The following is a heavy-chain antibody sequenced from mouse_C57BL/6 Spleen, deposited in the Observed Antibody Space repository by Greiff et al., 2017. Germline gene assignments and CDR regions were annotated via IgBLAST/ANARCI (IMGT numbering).Heavy chain of an antibody. Sequence: QVQLQQSGAELVRPGASVTLSCKASGYTFTDYEMHWVKQTPVHGLEWIGAIDPETGGTAYNQKFKGKVILTADKSSSTAYMELRSLTSEDSAVYYCTSTVVATRWYFDVWGTGTTVTVSS. CDR3: TSTVVATRWYFDV. V-gene: IGHV1-15*01. CDR1: GYTFTDYE. D-gene: IGHD1-1*01. J-gene: IGHJ1*03. CDR2: IDPETGGT.